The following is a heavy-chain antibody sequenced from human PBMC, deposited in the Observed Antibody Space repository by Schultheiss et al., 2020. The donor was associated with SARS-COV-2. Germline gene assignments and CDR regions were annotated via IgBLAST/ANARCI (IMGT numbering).Heavy chain of an antibody. CDR2: ICHSGST. J-gene: IGHJ5*02. CDR1: GFTFTDYY. Sequence: GSLRLSCVVSGFTFTDYYMSWIRQPPGKGLEWVGSICHSGSTHCNPSLKSRVTTSLDTSKNQFSLKLSSVTAADTAVYYCARAHSTRRVVVVAATVSRLGWFDPWGQGTLVTVSS. D-gene: IGHD2-15*01. V-gene: IGHV4-38-2*01. CDR3: ARAHSTRRVVVVAATVSRLGWFDP.